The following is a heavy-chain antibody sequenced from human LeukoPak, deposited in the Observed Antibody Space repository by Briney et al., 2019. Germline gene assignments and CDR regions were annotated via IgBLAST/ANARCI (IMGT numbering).Heavy chain of an antibody. Sequence: GGSLRLSCAASGFTFSSYWMSWVRQAPGKGLEWVANIKQGGSEKYYVDSVKGRFTISRDNAKNSLYLQMNSLRAEDTAVYYCARADYDYVWGSYRQYYFDYWGQGTLVTVSS. V-gene: IGHV3-7*01. CDR2: IKQGGSEK. CDR3: ARADYDYVWGSYRQYYFDY. D-gene: IGHD3-16*02. J-gene: IGHJ4*02. CDR1: GFTFSSYW.